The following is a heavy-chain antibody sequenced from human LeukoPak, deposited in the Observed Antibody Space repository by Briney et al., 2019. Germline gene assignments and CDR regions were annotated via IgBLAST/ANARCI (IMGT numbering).Heavy chain of an antibody. V-gene: IGHV4-34*01. CDR3: ARRPTDNYDRPPGLDY. CDR2: INHSGST. D-gene: IGHD5-12*01. J-gene: IGHJ4*02. Sequence: SETLSLTCAVYGESFSGHYWSWIRQPPGKGLEWIGEINHSGSTNYNPSLKSRVTILMDTSKNQFSLKLSSVTAADTGMYYCARRPTDNYDRPPGLDYWGQGTLVTVSS. CDR1: GESFSGHY.